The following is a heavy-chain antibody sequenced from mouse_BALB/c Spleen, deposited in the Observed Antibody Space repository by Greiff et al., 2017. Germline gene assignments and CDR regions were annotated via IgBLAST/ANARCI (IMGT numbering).Heavy chain of an antibody. D-gene: IGHD4-1*01. CDR1: GFTFSSYG. V-gene: IGHV5-6*01. Sequence: VQLQQSGGDLVKPGGSLKLSCAASGFTFSSYGMSWVRQTPDKRLEWVATISSGGSYTYYPDSVKGRFTISRDNAKNTLYLQMSSLKSEDTAMYYCARPELRQAWFAYWGQGTLVTVSA. CDR3: ARPELRQAWFAY. J-gene: IGHJ3*01. CDR2: ISSGGSYT.